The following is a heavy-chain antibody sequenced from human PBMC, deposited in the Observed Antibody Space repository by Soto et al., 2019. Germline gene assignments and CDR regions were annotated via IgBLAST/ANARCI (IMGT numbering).Heavy chain of an antibody. D-gene: IGHD5-12*01. CDR3: ARESGGATATLDYYYFYMDV. CDR1: GYTFSDYY. V-gene: IGHV1-2*02. CDR2: INPNSGRT. Sequence: QVQLVQSGAEVKKPGASVTVSCKASGYTFSDYYLHWVRQAPGQGPEWMGWINPNSGRTKFAQNLKGRVTMTRDTSVRTAFMELNWLKSDDTAVYYWARESGGATATLDYYYFYMDVWGKGTTVTVSS. J-gene: IGHJ6*03.